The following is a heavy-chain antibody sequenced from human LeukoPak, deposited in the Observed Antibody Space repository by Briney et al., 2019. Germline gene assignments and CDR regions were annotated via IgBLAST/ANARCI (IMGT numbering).Heavy chain of an antibody. J-gene: IGHJ4*02. CDR3: ATIY. CDR1: GVTFSSYW. CDR2: IKPDGSEK. Sequence: GGSLRLSCAASGVTFSSYWMSWVRQAPGKGLEWVANIKPDGSEKYYVDSVKGRFTISRDNAKNSLYLQMNSLRAEDTAVYYCATIYWGQGTLVTVSS. D-gene: IGHD2-21*01. V-gene: IGHV3-7*01.